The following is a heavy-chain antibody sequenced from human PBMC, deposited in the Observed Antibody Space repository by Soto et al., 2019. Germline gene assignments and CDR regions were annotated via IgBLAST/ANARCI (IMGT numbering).Heavy chain of an antibody. V-gene: IGHV1-46*01. Sequence: ASVKVSCKASGYTFTVYYMHWVRQAPGQGLEWMGWINPSGGSTDYAQKFRGRVTMTRDTSKNQFSLNLTSLTAADTATYYCARANWYCEYWGQGTLVTVSS. CDR3: ARANWYCEY. CDR2: INPSGGST. J-gene: IGHJ4*02. D-gene: IGHD2-8*01. CDR1: GYTFTVYY.